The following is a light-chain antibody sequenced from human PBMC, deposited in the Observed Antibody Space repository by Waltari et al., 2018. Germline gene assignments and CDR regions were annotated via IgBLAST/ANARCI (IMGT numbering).Light chain of an antibody. Sequence: QSALTQPASVSGSPGQSITISCTGTSSAVGSYDVVSWYQQNPGKAPKLRIYEDTQRPSGVSSRFSGAKSGNTASLTISGFQAEDEGDYYCCSRSYVFGNGTKVTVL. CDR3: CSRSYV. J-gene: IGLJ1*01. CDR2: EDT. CDR1: SSAVGSYDV. V-gene: IGLV2-23*01.